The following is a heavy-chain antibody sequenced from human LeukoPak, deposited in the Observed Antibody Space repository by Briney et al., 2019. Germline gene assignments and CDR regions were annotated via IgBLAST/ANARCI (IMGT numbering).Heavy chain of an antibody. CDR2: IYHSGST. Sequence: TSETLSLTCTVSGYSISSGYYWGWIRQPPRKGLEWIGSIYHSGSTYYNPSLKSRVTISVDTSKNQFSLKLSSVTAADTAVYYCARDRGTIFGVVTLYYFDYWGQGTLVTVSS. CDR3: ARDRGTIFGVVTLYYFDY. J-gene: IGHJ4*02. V-gene: IGHV4-38-2*02. D-gene: IGHD3-3*01. CDR1: GYSISSGYY.